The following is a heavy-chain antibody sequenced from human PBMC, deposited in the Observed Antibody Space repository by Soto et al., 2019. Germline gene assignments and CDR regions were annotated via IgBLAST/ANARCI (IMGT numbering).Heavy chain of an antibody. Sequence: SGGSLRLSCAASGFTFSSYAMSWVRQPPGKGLEWVSAISGSGASTYYADSVKGRFTISRDNSKNTLYLQMNSLRAEDTAVYYCAKGLAYYDTSGLDYWGQGTLVTVSS. D-gene: IGHD3-22*01. CDR3: AKGLAYYDTSGLDY. CDR1: GFTFSSYA. CDR2: ISGSGAST. V-gene: IGHV3-23*01. J-gene: IGHJ4*02.